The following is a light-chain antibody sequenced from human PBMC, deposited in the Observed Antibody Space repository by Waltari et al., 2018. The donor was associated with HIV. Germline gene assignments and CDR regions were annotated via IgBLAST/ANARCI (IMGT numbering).Light chain of an antibody. CDR2: GRN. CDR1: SLRSYY. J-gene: IGLJ2*01. V-gene: IGLV3-19*01. CDR3: HSRDSSGYHVV. Sequence: SSELNQDPSVSVALGQTVRIPCHGDSLRSYYASWYQQKSGQAPVVVFFGRNNRPSGIPDRFSGSSSGNTASLTITGAQAEDEADYYCHSRDSSGYHVVFGGGTKVTVL.